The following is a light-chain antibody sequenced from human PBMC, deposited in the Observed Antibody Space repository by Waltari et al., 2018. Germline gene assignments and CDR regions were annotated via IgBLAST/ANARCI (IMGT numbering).Light chain of an antibody. J-gene: IGKJ1*01. CDR2: GAS. CDR1: QSVSSN. V-gene: IGKV3-15*01. CDR3: QQYNNWPPWT. Sequence: EIVMPQSPATMSVSPGERATSSCRASQSVSSNLAWYQQKPGQAPRLLIYGASTRATGIPARFSGSGSGTEFTLTISSLQSEDFAVYYCQQYNNWPPWTFGQGTKVEIK.